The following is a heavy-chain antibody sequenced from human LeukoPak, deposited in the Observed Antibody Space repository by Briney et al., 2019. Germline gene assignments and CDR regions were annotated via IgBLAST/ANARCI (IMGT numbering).Heavy chain of an antibody. J-gene: IGHJ5*02. CDR3: VREAGYCAPVCVKTNWFDP. CDR2: ISNGKT. CDR1: GFPFSSHA. V-gene: IGHV3-23*01. Sequence: GGSLRLSCAASGFPFSSHAMSRVRQPPGKGLEWVAAISNGKTYYADSVRGRFAISRDDSTNTVYLHMNSLRDEDTALYHCVREAGYCAPVCVKTNWFDPWGQGTLVTVSS. D-gene: IGHD2-15*01.